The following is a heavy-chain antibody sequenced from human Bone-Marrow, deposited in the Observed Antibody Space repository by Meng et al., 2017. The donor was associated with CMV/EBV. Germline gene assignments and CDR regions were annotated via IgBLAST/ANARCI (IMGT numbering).Heavy chain of an antibody. CDR3: ARDLKDVWSGYFQGAWFDP. J-gene: IGHJ5*02. Sequence: SETLSLTCTVSGGSISSSSYYWGWIRQPPGKGLEWIGSIYYSGSTYYNPSLKNRVTITVDTSKNQFSLKLSSVTAADTAVYYCARDLKDVWSGYFQGAWFDPWGQGTLVTVSS. D-gene: IGHD3-3*01. V-gene: IGHV4-39*07. CDR1: GGSISSSSYY. CDR2: IYYSGST.